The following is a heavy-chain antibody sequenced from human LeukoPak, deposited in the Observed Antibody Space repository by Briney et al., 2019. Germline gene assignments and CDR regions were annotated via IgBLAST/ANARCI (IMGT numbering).Heavy chain of an antibody. V-gene: IGHV3-23*01. CDR2: ISGSGGST. CDR1: GFTFSSYA. CDR3: AKDTGGSYFSPVPNYSDY. Sequence: GGSLRLSCAASGFTFSSYAMSWVRQAPGKGLEWVSAISGSGGSTYYADSVKGRFTISRDNSKNTLYLQMNSLRAEDTAVYYCAKDTGGSYFSPVPNYSDYWGQGTLVTVSS. J-gene: IGHJ4*02. D-gene: IGHD1-26*01.